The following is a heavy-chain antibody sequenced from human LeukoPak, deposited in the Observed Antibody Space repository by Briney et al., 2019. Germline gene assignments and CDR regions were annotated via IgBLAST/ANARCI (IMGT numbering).Heavy chain of an antibody. CDR1: GFTFSTSG. D-gene: IGHD3-22*01. V-gene: IGHV1-58*02. CDR3: AADLPNYYDRRYFQH. Sequence: GASVKVSCKASGFTFSTSGMQWVRQARGQRLEWIGWIVVGSGKTDYAQKFQERVTITRDMSTSTGHMELSSPRSEDTAVYYCAADLPNYYDRRYFQHWGQGTLVTVSS. CDR2: IVVGSGKT. J-gene: IGHJ1*01.